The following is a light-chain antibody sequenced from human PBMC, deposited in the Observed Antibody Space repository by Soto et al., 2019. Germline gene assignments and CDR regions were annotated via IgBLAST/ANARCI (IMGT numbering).Light chain of an antibody. J-gene: IGKJ5*01. CDR2: DAS. V-gene: IGKV1-17*01. Sequence: DMQMTQSPSSLSASVGDRVTITCRASHGIRNDLGWYQQKPGKAPKLLIYDASSLESGVPSRFSGSGSGTEFTLTISSLQPDDFATYYCQQYNSYLITFGQGTRLEIK. CDR3: QQYNSYLIT. CDR1: HGIRND.